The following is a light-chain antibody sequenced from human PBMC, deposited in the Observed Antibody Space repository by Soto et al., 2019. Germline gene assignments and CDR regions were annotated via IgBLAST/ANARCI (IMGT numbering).Light chain of an antibody. CDR1: SSNIGAGYD. V-gene: IGLV1-40*01. Sequence: QSVLTQPPSVSGAPGQRVTISCTGSSSNIGAGYDVHWYQQLPGTAPKLLIYGNCNRPSGVPDRFSGSKSGTSASLAITGLQAEDEADYYCQSYDSSLSGFYVFGTGTKVTVL. CDR3: QSYDSSLSGFYV. J-gene: IGLJ1*01. CDR2: GNC.